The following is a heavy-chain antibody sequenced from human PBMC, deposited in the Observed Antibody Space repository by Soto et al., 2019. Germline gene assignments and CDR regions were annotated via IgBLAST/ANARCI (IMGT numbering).Heavy chain of an antibody. CDR3: ATACGWLDY. CDR1: GFTVSSNY. D-gene: IGHD6-19*01. CDR2: IYSGGST. J-gene: IGHJ4*02. Sequence: EVQLVESGGGLVQPGGSLRLSCAASGFTVSSNYMSWVRQAPGKGLEWVSVIYSGGSTYYADSVKGRFTTSRDNSKNTVYPQMNSLRAESGAVDDCATACGWLDYWGQGTLVTVSS. V-gene: IGHV3-66*01.